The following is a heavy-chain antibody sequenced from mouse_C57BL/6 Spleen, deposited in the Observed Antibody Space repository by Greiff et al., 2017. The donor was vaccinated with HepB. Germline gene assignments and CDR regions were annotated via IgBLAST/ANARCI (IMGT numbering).Heavy chain of an antibody. V-gene: IGHV1-63*01. J-gene: IGHJ2*01. CDR1: GYTFTNYW. CDR3: ARGGPPGNLDY. CDR2: IYPGGGYT. Sequence: QVQLKESGAELVRPGPSVKMSCKASGYTFTNYWIGWAKQRPGHGLEWIGDIYPGGGYTNYNEKFKGKATLTADKSSSTAYMQFSSLTSEDSAIYYCARGGPPGNLDYWGQGTTLTVSS. D-gene: IGHD2-1*01.